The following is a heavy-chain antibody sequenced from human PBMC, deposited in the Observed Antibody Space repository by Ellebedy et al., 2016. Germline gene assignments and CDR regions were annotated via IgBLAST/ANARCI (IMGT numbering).Heavy chain of an antibody. D-gene: IGHD3-22*01. CDR1: GGSISSSSYY. Sequence: GSLRLXCTVSGGSISSSSYYWGWIRQPPGKGLEWIGSIYYSGSTYYNPSLKSRVTISVDTSKNQFSLKLSSVTAADTAVYYCARYDSSGYEVCFDLWGRGTLVTVSS. CDR2: IYYSGST. J-gene: IGHJ2*01. CDR3: ARYDSSGYEVCFDL. V-gene: IGHV4-39*07.